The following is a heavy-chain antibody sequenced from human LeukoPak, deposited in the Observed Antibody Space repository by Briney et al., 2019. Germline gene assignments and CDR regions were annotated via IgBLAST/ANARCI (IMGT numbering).Heavy chain of an antibody. J-gene: IGHJ4*02. V-gene: IGHV5-51*01. D-gene: IGHD3-10*01. CDR3: VRSGVPRQIDN. Sequence: GESLKISCKGSGYSFTSYWIGWVRQMPRKGLEWMGIIYPSDSDTRYSPSLQGQVTISADKSIITAYLQWSSLKASDTAMYYCVRSGVPRQIDNWGQGTLVTVSS. CDR1: GYSFTSYW. CDR2: IYPSDSDT.